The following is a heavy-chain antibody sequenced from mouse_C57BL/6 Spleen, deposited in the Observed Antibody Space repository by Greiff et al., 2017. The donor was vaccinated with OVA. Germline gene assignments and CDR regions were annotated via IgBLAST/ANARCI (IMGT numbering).Heavy chain of an antibody. CDR3: ARGRDYDESFDY. J-gene: IGHJ2*01. V-gene: IGHV1-47*01. Sequence: VQLQQSGAELVKPGASVKMSCKASGYTFTTYPIEWMKQNHGKSLEWIGNFHPYNDDTKYNEKFKGKATLTVDKSSSTVYLELSRLTSDDSAVYYCARGRDYDESFDYWGQGTTLTVSS. CDR2: FHPYNDDT. CDR1: GYTFTTYP. D-gene: IGHD2-4*01.